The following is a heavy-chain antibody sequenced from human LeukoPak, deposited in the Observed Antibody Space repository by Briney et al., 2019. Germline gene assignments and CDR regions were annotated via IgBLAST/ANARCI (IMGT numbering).Heavy chain of an antibody. V-gene: IGHV3-23*01. CDR2: ISGSGGST. CDR1: GFTFSSYA. Sequence: GGSLRLSCAASGFTFSSYAMTWVRQVPGKGLEWVSAISGSGGSTYYADSVKGRFTISRDNSKNMMYLQMNSLRAEDTAVYYCAQTRMSYYYYGMDVWGQGTTVTVSS. D-gene: IGHD2-8*01. CDR3: AQTRMSYYYYGMDV. J-gene: IGHJ6*02.